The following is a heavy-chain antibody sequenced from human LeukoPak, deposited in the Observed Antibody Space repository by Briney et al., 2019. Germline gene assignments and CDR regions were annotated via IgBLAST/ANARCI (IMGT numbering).Heavy chain of an antibody. CDR3: ARDQGVGATTQFDY. CDR2: MNPNSGNT. V-gene: IGHV1-8*01. J-gene: IGHJ4*02. CDR1: GYTFTSYD. Sequence: ASVKVSCKASGYTFTSYDINWVRQATGQGLEWMGWMNPNSGNTGYAQKFQGRVTMTTDTSTSTAYMELRSLRSDDTAVYHCARDQGVGATTQFDYWGQGTLVTVSS. D-gene: IGHD1-26*01.